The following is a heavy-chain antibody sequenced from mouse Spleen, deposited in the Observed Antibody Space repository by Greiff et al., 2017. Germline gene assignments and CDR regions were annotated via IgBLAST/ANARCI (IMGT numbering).Heavy chain of an antibody. CDR1: GYTFTDYY. J-gene: IGHJ1*01. CDR2: INPNNGGT. CDR3: ARLDWYFDV. V-gene: IGHV1-26*01. Sequence: EVQLQQSGPELVKPGASVKISCKASGYTFTDYYMNWVKQSHGKSLEWIGDINPNNGGTSYNQKFKGKATLTVDKSSSTAYMELRSLTSEDSAVYYCARLDWYFDVWGAGTTVTVSS.